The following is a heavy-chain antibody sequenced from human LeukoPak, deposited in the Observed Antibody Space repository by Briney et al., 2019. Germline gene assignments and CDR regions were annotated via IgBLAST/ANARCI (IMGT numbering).Heavy chain of an antibody. CDR1: GDSISSSNHY. Sequence: SETLSLTCTVSGDSISSSNHYWGWTRQPPGKGMEWIGTIYYSGNTYYNPSLKSRVSIAVDTSKNQFSLNLISVTAADTAVYYCARQPVVGRRGYRGTFDIWGQGTMVTVSS. CDR2: IYYSGNT. V-gene: IGHV4-39*01. CDR3: ARQPVVGRRGYRGTFDI. J-gene: IGHJ3*02. D-gene: IGHD1-1*01.